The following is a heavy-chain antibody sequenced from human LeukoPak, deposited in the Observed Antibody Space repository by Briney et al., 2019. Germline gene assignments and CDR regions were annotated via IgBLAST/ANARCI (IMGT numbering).Heavy chain of an antibody. CDR3: ARDPAEASV. J-gene: IGHJ3*01. CDR1: GFTFSSYT. CDR2: ITRSSTNM. V-gene: IGHV3-21*01. Sequence: PGGSLRLSCAASGFTFSSYTMNWVRQAPGKGLEWVSSITRSSTNMYYADSVRGRFTVSRDNAKNSLYLQMNSLRAEDTAVYYCARDPAEASVWGQGTLVTVSS.